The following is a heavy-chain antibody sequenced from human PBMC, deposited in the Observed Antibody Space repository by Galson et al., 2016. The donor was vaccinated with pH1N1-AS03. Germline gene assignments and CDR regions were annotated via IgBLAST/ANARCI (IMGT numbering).Heavy chain of an antibody. Sequence: SGYAFTAYYIHWARQAPGQGLEWMGFVNTKTGVTIYAQKFKGRVTMTRDTSISTAYMELRGLGSDDSAFYYCARGRAPSPVTYYFDDWGQGTLVTVSS. V-gene: IGHV1-2*02. CDR2: VNTKTGVT. CDR1: GYAFTAYY. CDR3: ARGRAPSPVTYYFDD. J-gene: IGHJ4*02.